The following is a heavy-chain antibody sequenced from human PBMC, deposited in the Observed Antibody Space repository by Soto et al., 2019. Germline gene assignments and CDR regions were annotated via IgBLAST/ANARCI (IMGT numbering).Heavy chain of an antibody. CDR3: TKANRYCSGANCFTFDY. J-gene: IGHJ4*02. Sequence: PGGSLRLSCAASGFTFSSYWMSWVRQAPGKGLEWVANIKQDGSEKYYVDSVKGRFTISRDNAKNSLYLQMNSLRAEDTAVYYCTKANRYCSGANCFTFDYWGLGTLVTV. D-gene: IGHD2-15*01. V-gene: IGHV3-7*05. CDR2: IKQDGSEK. CDR1: GFTFSSYW.